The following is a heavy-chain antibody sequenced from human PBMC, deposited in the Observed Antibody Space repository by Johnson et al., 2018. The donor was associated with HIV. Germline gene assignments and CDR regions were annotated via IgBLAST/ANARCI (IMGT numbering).Heavy chain of an antibody. V-gene: IGHV3-9*01. CDR1: GFTFDDYA. CDR3: AKDQQWLAHDAFDI. CDR2: IRWNSGSI. Sequence: VQLVESGGGLVQPDRSLRLSCAASGFTFDDYAMHWVRQAPGKGLEWVSGIRWNSGSIGYADSVKGRFTISRDNAKNSLYLQMNSLRAEDTALYYCAKDQQWLAHDAFDIWGQGTMVTVSS. D-gene: IGHD6-19*01. J-gene: IGHJ3*02.